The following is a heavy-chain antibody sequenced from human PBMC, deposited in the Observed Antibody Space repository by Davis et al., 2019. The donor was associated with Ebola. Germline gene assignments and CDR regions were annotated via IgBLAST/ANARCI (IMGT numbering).Heavy chain of an antibody. CDR3: AKDDGWNDPHYFDY. D-gene: IGHD1-1*01. V-gene: IGHV3-33*06. CDR2: VWYDGSNK. Sequence: PGGSLRLSCAASGFTFSSYGMHWVRQAPGKGLEWVAVVWYDGSNKYYADSVKGRFSISRDNSKNTLYLQMNSLRAEDTAVYYCAKDDGWNDPHYFDYRGQGTLVTVSS. J-gene: IGHJ4*02. CDR1: GFTFSSYG.